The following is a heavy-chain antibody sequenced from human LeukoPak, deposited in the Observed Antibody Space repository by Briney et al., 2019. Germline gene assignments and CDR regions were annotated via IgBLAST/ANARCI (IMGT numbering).Heavy chain of an antibody. D-gene: IGHD6-13*01. Sequence: PSETLSLTCAVYGGSFSGYYWSWIRQPPGKGLEWIGEINHSGSTNYNPSLKSRVTISVDTSKNQFSLKLSSVTAADTAVYYCARHGRGQQLVIYWGQGTLVTVSS. V-gene: IGHV4-34*01. CDR2: INHSGST. CDR1: GGSFSGYY. J-gene: IGHJ4*02. CDR3: ARHGRGQQLVIY.